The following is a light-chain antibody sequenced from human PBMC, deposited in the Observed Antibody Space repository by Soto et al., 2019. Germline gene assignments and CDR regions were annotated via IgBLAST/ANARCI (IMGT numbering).Light chain of an antibody. CDR1: KGISIN. J-gene: IGKJ2*01. V-gene: IGKV1-16*02. Sequence: DIQMTQSPSSLSASVGDRVTVTCRASKGISINLAWFQQKPRKAPQSLIYGPSLLQRGATPKFSAPGSGTNFRLTINGLQPEDCATYDCVAYDAYPSTFSQRTELLVK. CDR3: VAYDAYPST. CDR2: GPS.